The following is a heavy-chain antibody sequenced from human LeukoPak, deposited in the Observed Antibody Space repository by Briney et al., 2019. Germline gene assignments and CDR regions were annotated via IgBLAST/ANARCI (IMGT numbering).Heavy chain of an antibody. CDR3: ARGWDSGYDYYYGMDV. CDR1: GYTFTSYD. V-gene: IGHV1-8*01. CDR2: MNPNSGNT. Sequence: ASVKVSCKASGYTFTSYDVNWLRQATGQGLEWMGWMNPNSGNTGYAQKFQGRVTMTRNTSISTAYMELRSLRSEDTAVYYCARGWDSGYDYYYGMDVWGQGTTVTVSS. J-gene: IGHJ6*02. D-gene: IGHD5-12*01.